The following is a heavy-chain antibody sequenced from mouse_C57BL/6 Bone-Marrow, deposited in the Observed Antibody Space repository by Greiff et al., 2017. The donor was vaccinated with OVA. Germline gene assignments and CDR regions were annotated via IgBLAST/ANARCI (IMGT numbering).Heavy chain of an antibody. Sequence: VHVKQSGAELVRPGASVKLSCTASGFNIQDDYMHWVKQRPEQGLEWIGWIDPENGDTEYASKFQGKATITADTSSNTAYLQLSSLTSEDTAVYYCTPYDGYYVDAIDYWGQGTSVTVSS. V-gene: IGHV14-4*01. CDR2: IDPENGDT. CDR1: GFNIQDDY. J-gene: IGHJ4*01. D-gene: IGHD2-3*01. CDR3: TPYDGYYVDAIDY.